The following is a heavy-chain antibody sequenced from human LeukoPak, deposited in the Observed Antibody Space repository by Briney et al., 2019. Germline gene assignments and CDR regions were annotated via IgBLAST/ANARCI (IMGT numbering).Heavy chain of an antibody. CDR3: ARIPLDSSGYYYAGDGFDI. V-gene: IGHV5-10-1*01. D-gene: IGHD3-22*01. CDR2: IDPSDSYT. Sequence: GESLKISCKGSGYSFTSYWITWVRQVPGKGLEWMGKIDPSDSYTNYSPSLQGHVTISADKSISTAYLQWSSLMASDTAMYYCARIPLDSSGYYYAGDGFDIWGQGTMVTVSS. J-gene: IGHJ3*02. CDR1: GYSFTSYW.